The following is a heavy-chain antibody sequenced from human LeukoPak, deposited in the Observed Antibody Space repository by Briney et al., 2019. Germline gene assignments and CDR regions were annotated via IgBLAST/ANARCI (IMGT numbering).Heavy chain of an antibody. D-gene: IGHD3-10*01. Sequence: GASVKVSCKASGYTFTGYYMHWVRQAPGQGLGWMGWINPNSGGTNYAQKFQGRVTMTRDTSISTAYMELSRLKSDDTAVYYCARDRDYYYGSGSYYPNWFDPWGQGTLVTVSS. CDR1: GYTFTGYY. CDR3: ARDRDYYYGSGSYYPNWFDP. J-gene: IGHJ5*02. V-gene: IGHV1-2*02. CDR2: INPNSGGT.